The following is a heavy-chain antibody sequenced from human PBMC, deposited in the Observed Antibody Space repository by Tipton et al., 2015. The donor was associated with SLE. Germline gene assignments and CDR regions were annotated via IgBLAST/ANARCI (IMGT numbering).Heavy chain of an antibody. J-gene: IGHJ4*02. CDR1: GFTFSSYA. CDR3: AKEALLWFGELLGGFDY. D-gene: IGHD3-10*01. CDR2: ISSNGGST. V-gene: IGHV3-64*04. Sequence: SLRLSCSASGFTFSSYAMHWVRQAPGKGLEYVSAISSNGGSTYYADSVKGRFTISRDNSKNTLYLQMSSLRAEDTAVYYCAKEALLWFGELLGGFDYWGQGTLVTVSS.